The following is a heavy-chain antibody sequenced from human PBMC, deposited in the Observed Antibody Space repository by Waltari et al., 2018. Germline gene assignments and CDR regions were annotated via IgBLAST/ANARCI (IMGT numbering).Heavy chain of an antibody. D-gene: IGHD1-26*01. CDR3: ARRSGSYLDH. Sequence: EAQLVESGGGLIQPGGSLRLSCAASGLIVTSYTMTWVRQAPGKGLDWGSVIYSSGDAYYTDSVMGRFTISRDISRNVLYLQMNSLRVEDTAMYFCARRSGSYLDHWGQGTLVTVSS. CDR2: IYSSGDA. V-gene: IGHV3-53*01. CDR1: GLIVTSYT. J-gene: IGHJ4*02.